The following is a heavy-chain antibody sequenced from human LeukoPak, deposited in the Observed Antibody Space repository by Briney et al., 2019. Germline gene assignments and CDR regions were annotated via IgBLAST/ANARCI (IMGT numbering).Heavy chain of an antibody. CDR3: ARAGGYCGRISCPYYFDY. Sequence: ASVKVSCKASGYTFTSYGISWVRQAPGQGLEWMGWISAYNGITNYAQKFQGRVTMTRNTSISTAYMELSSLRSEDTAVYYCARAGGYCGRISCPYYFDYWGQGSLVAVSS. CDR2: ISAYNGIT. J-gene: IGHJ4*02. D-gene: IGHD2-15*01. V-gene: IGHV1-18*01. CDR1: GYTFTSYG.